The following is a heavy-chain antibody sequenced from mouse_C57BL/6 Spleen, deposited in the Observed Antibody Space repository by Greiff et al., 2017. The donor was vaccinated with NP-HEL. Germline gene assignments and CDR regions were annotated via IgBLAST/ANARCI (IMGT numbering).Heavy chain of an antibody. CDR2: IRNKANNHAT. D-gene: IGHD1-1*01. CDR3: TRDGSSPYAMDY. J-gene: IGHJ4*01. V-gene: IGHV6-6*01. Sequence: EVHLVESGGGLVQPGGSMKLSCAASGFTFSDAWMDWVRQSPEKGLEWVAEIRNKANNHATYYAESVKGRFTISRDDSKSSVYLQMNSLRAEDTGIYYCTRDGSSPYAMDYWGQGTSVTVSS. CDR1: GFTFSDAW.